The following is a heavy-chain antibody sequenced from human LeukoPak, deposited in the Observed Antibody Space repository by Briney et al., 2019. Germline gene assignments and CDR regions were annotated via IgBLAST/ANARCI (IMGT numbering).Heavy chain of an antibody. CDR3: AGIPVFGVVLHQEPV. D-gene: IGHD3-3*01. CDR1: GYTFTYRY. J-gene: IGHJ6*04. CDR2: ITPFNGNT. V-gene: IGHV1-45*02. Sequence: GASVKVSCKASGYTFTYRYLHWVRQAPGQALEWMGWITPFNGNTNYAQKFQDRVTITRDRSMSTAYMELSSLRSEDTAVYFCAGIPVFGVVLHQEPVWGKGTTVTVSS.